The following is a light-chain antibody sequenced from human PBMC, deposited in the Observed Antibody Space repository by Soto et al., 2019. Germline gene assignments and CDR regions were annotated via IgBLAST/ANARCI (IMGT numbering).Light chain of an antibody. CDR3: QQSYSTPYT. V-gene: IGKV1-39*01. Sequence: DIPMTQSPSSLSASVGDRVTITCRASQSISSYLNWFQQKPGRAPQLLISAASSLQSGVPSRFSGSGSGTDFTLTISSLQPEDFATYYCQQSYSTPYTFGQGTKLEIK. CDR1: QSISSY. J-gene: IGKJ2*01. CDR2: AAS.